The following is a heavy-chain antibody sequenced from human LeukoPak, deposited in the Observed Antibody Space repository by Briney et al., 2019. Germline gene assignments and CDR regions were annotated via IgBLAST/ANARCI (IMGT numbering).Heavy chain of an antibody. CDR1: GFTFTNYA. Sequence: GGSLRLSCAASGFTFTNYAMSWVRQAPGKGLEWVSYISSSGSTIYYADSVKGRFTISRDNAKNSLYLQMNSLRAEDTAVYYCAELGITMIGGVWGKGTTVTISS. J-gene: IGHJ6*04. D-gene: IGHD3-10*02. CDR3: AELGITMIGGV. CDR2: ISSSGSTI. V-gene: IGHV3-48*03.